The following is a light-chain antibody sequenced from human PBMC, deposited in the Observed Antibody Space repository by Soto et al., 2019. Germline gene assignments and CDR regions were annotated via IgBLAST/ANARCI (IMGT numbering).Light chain of an antibody. CDR1: RSLLHSNGYYY. J-gene: IGKJ4*01. V-gene: IGKV2-28*01. CDR2: LGS. Sequence: EIVLTQSPLSLPVTPGEPASISCRSSRSLLHSNGYYYLDWYLQKPGQSPQLLIYLGSNRASGVPDRFSGSGSGTDFTLTISRVEAEDFATYYCQQLYTYPLTFGGGTKVDI. CDR3: QQLYTYPLT.